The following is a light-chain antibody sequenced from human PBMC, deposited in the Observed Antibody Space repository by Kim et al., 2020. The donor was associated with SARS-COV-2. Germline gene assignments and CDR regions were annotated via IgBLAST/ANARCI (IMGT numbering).Light chain of an antibody. V-gene: IGKV3-15*01. CDR1: QSVRHS. CDR2: GAS. Sequence: VPPGETATLSCRASQSVRHSLAWYQQKPGQAPTLLIFGASTRASGIPARFSGSGSETEFTLTISSLQSEDFAIYYCHQYDNWTNTFGQGTKLEI. CDR3: HQYDNWTNT. J-gene: IGKJ2*01.